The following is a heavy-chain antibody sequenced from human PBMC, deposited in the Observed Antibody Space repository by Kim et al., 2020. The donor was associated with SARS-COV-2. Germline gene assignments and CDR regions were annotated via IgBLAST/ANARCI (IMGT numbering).Heavy chain of an antibody. V-gene: IGHV3-21*01. Sequence: GGSLRLSCAASGFTFSSYSMNWVRQAPGKGLEWVSSISSSSSYIYYADSVMGRFTISRDNAKNSLYLQMNSLRAEDTAVYYCARAPRYYYYGMDVWGQGTTVTVSS. J-gene: IGHJ6*02. CDR2: ISSSSSYI. CDR3: ARAPRYYYYGMDV. CDR1: GFTFSSYS.